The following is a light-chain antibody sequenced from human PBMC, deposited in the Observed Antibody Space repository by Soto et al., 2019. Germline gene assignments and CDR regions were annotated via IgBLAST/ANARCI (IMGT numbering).Light chain of an antibody. CDR2: EAT. CDR1: SSDIGGYNL. J-gene: IGLJ2*01. CDR3: YSFAGSATFV. V-gene: IGLV2-23*02. Sequence: QSALTQPASVSGYPGQSITISCTGTSSDIGGYNLVSWYQHHPGKAPKLLIYEATKRPSGVSDRFSGSRSGNTASLTISPLQSEDEADYSCYSFAGSATFVFGGGTKLTVL.